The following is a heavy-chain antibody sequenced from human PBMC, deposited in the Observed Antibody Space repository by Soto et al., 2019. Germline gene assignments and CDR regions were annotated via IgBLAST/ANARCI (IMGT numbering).Heavy chain of an antibody. V-gene: IGHV1-69*02. CDR1: GGTFSSYT. CDR2: IIPILGIA. Sequence: ASVKVSCKASGGTFSSYTISWVRQAPGQGLEWMGRIIPILGIANYAQKFQGRVTITADKSTSTAYMELSSLRSEDTAVYYCARAETGITMIEGAYYYYGMDVWGQGTTVTVSS. CDR3: ARAETGITMIEGAYYYYGMDV. J-gene: IGHJ6*02. D-gene: IGHD3-22*01.